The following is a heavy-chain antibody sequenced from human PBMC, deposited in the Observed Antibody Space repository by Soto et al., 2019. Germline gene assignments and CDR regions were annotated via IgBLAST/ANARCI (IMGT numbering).Heavy chain of an antibody. Sequence: QVQLVQSGAEVKKPGASVKVSCKASGYTFTSYDINWVRQATGQGLEWMGWMNPNSGNTGYAQKFQGRVTMTRNTSISTAYMELSSLRSEDTAVYYCARDYKWGLPRGYYYGMDVWGQGTTVTVSS. D-gene: IGHD1-26*01. V-gene: IGHV1-8*01. CDR1: GYTFTSYD. J-gene: IGHJ6*02. CDR2: MNPNSGNT. CDR3: ARDYKWGLPRGYYYGMDV.